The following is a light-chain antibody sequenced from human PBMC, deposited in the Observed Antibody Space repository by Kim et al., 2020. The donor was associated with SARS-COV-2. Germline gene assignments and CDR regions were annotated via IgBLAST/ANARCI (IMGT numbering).Light chain of an antibody. V-gene: IGLV2-23*02. J-gene: IGLJ2*01. Sequence: QSITISCTGTSSDVGSYNLVSWYQQHPGKAPKLMIYEVSKRTSGVSNRFSGSKSGNTASLTISGLQAEDEADYYCCSYAGSSTFVVFGGGTKLTVL. CDR1: SSDVGSYNL. CDR2: EVS. CDR3: CSYAGSSTFVV.